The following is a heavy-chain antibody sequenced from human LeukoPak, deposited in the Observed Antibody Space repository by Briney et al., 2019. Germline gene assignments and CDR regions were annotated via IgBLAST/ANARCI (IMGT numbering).Heavy chain of an antibody. D-gene: IGHD2-15*01. V-gene: IGHV4-39*01. CDR2: IYYSGST. J-gene: IGHJ5*02. CDR3: ARHALYCSGGSCTPRRWFDP. Sequence: SETLSLTCTVSGGSISSSSYYWGWIRQPPGKGLEWIGSIYYSGSTYYNPSLKSRVTISVDTSKNQFSLMLSSVTAADTAVYYCARHALYCSGGSCTPRRWFDPWGQGTLVTVSS. CDR1: GGSISSSSYY.